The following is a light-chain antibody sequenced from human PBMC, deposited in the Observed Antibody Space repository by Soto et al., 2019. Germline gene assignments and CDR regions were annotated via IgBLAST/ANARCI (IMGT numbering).Light chain of an antibody. CDR1: DSDIGNYNY. Sequence: QSVLTQPASVSGSPGQSITISCTGTDSDIGNYNYVSWYQQHPGKAPKLMIYGVTNRPSGVSDRFSGSKSGNAASLTISGLQAEDEADYYCSSYTSYTTLLVFGGGTKLTVL. CDR2: GVT. CDR3: SSYTSYTTLLV. V-gene: IGLV2-14*01. J-gene: IGLJ3*02.